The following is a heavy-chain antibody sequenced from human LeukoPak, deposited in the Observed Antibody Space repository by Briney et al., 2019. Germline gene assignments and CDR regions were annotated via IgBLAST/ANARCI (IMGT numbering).Heavy chain of an antibody. Sequence: GGSLRLSCAASGFTFSSYAMHWVRQAPGKGLEWVAVISYDGSNKYYADSVKGRFTISRDNSKSTLYLQMNSLRAEDTAVYYCARDGLRTMVRGVIPFDYWGQGTLVTVSS. CDR1: GFTFSSYA. CDR2: ISYDGSNK. CDR3: ARDGLRTMVRGVIPFDY. D-gene: IGHD3-10*01. J-gene: IGHJ4*02. V-gene: IGHV3-30*04.